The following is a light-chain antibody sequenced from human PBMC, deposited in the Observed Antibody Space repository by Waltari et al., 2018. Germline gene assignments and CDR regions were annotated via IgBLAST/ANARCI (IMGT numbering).Light chain of an antibody. CDR2: GAS. V-gene: IGKV3-15*01. CDR1: QSFSSN. Sequence: EIVMTQSPATLSVSPGERATLPCRASQSFSSNLAWYQQKPGQAPRLLIYGASTRATGIPARFSGSGSGTEFTLTISSLQSEDFAIYYCQQYNNWPRTFAQGTKLEIK. J-gene: IGKJ2*01. CDR3: QQYNNWPRT.